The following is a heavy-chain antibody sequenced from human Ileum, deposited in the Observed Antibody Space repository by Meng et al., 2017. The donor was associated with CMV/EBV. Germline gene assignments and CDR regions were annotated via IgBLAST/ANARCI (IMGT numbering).Heavy chain of an antibody. J-gene: IGHJ4*02. D-gene: IGHD3-3*01. CDR1: GFTSGDSA. CDR2: VRSKAYGGTT. Sequence: GGSLRLSCTASGFTSGDSAMTWVRQAPGKGLEWVGFVRSKAYGGTTDYAASVKGRFTISRDDSKSIAYLQMNSLKTEDTAVYYCTLRGEALFDYWGQGTLVTVSS. V-gene: IGHV3-49*04. CDR3: TLRGEALFDY.